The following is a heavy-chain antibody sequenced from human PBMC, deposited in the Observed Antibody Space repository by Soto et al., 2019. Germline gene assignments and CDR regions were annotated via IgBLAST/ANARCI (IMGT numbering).Heavy chain of an antibody. J-gene: IGHJ6*02. V-gene: IGHV1-69*13. CDR1: GGTFSSYA. CDR3: SRSIYDFWSGYHKPYYYYGMDV. CDR2: IIPIFGTA. D-gene: IGHD3-3*01. Sequence: SVKVSCKASGGTFSSYAISWVRQAPGQGLEWMGGIIPIFGTADYAQKFQGRVTITADESTSTAYMELSSLRSEDTAVYYCSRSIYDFWSGYHKPYYYYGMDVWGQGTTVTSP.